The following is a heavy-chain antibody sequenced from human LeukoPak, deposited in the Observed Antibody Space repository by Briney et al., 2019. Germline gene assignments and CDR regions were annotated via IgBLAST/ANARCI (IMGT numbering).Heavy chain of an antibody. V-gene: IGHV4-59*01. Sequence: SETLSLTCTVSGGSISSYYWSWIRQPPGKGLEWIGYIYYSGSTNYNPSLKSRVTISVDTSKNQFSLKLSSVTAADTAVYYCARGFVDSSSGYAPTPFDYWGQGTLVTVSS. CDR1: GGSISSYY. CDR2: IYYSGST. CDR3: ARGFVDSSSGYAPTPFDY. J-gene: IGHJ4*02. D-gene: IGHD6-6*01.